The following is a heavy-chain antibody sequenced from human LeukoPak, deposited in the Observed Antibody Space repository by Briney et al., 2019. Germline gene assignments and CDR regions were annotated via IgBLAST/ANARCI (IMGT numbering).Heavy chain of an antibody. CDR1: GGSISSSSNY. J-gene: IGHJ5*02. CDR3: ATSPDDYGDYAPGNWFDP. D-gene: IGHD4-17*01. CDR2: IYYSGDT. Sequence: NPSETLSLTCTVSGGSISSSSNYWGWIRQPPGKGLQWIGNIYYSGDTYYNPSLKSRVTISVDTSKNQFSLKLSSVTAADTAVYYCATSPDDYGDYAPGNWFDPWGQGTLVTVSS. V-gene: IGHV4-39*01.